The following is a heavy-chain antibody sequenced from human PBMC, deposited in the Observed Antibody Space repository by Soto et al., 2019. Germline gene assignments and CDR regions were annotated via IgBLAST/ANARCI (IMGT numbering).Heavy chain of an antibody. CDR2: VNDSGNS. CDR1: GGSFIGDY. Sequence: SETLSLTCDVSGGSFIGDYWGWIRLPPGLGLEWIGEVNDSGNSNYNPSLKRRVVISVDTPKNEFSLKLNTVTAADTGVYYCARVRRWLPEEMVDLWGQGALVTVSS. CDR3: ARVRRWLPEEMVDL. V-gene: IGHV4-34*01. J-gene: IGHJ5*02. D-gene: IGHD5-12*01.